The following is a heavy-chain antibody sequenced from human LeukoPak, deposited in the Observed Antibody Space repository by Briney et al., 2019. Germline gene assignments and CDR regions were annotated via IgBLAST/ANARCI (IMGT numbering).Heavy chain of an antibody. Sequence: ASLKVSCKASGYPFTIFDINWVRQAPGQGLEWMGIINPSGGSTSYAQKFQGRVTKTRDTSTSTVYMELSSLRSEDTAVYYCARGWEVGATDYWGQGTLVTVSS. CDR3: ARGWEVGATDY. CDR2: INPSGGST. V-gene: IGHV1-46*01. CDR1: GYPFTIFD. J-gene: IGHJ4*02. D-gene: IGHD1-26*01.